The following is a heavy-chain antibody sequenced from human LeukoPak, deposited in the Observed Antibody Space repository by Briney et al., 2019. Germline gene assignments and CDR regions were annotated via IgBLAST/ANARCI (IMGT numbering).Heavy chain of an antibody. D-gene: IGHD2-2*01. CDR1: GDSISSYY. CDR2: IYTSGST. J-gene: IGHJ4*02. Sequence: SETLSLTCTVSGDSISSYYWSWVRQPAGKGLEWIGRIYTSGSTNYNPSLKSRVTISVDTSKNQFSLKLSSVTAADTAVYYCARGKVPAADKGPGDYFDYWGQGTLVTVSS. CDR3: ARGKVPAADKGPGDYFDY. V-gene: IGHV4-4*07.